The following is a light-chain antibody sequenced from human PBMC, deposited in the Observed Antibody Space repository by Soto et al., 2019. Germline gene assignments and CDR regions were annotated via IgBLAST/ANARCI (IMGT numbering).Light chain of an antibody. Sequence: QLVLTQPPSASGTPGQRVTISCSGSGSNIGTNFVYWYQHSPGTAPKLLIYRTDQRPSGIPDRFSGSKSGTSASLAISGLRSEDEADYYCAGWDNSLSGHYVFGTGTKLTVL. CDR1: GSNIGTNF. CDR3: AGWDNSLSGHYV. J-gene: IGLJ1*01. V-gene: IGLV1-47*01. CDR2: RTD.